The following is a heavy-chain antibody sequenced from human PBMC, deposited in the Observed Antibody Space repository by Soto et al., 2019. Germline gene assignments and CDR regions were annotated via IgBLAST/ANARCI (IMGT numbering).Heavy chain of an antibody. CDR3: VRDSQRNDY. V-gene: IGHV1-18*04. CDR1: GYDFSSYG. D-gene: IGHD2-2*01. Sequence: QVQLVQSGAEVKKPGASVKVSCKASGYDFSSYGISWVRQAPGQGLEWMGWISASNGNRDYAQQFQGRVTMTSDTSRTTAYMVLWSLRSDDTAVYYCVRDSQRNDYWGQGTLVNVSS. J-gene: IGHJ4*02. CDR2: ISASNGNR.